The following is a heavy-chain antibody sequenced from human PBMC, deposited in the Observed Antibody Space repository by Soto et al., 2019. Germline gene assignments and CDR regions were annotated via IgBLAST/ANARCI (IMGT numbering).Heavy chain of an antibody. CDR3: AKTGTDGSWFDP. CDR1: GFSLSTSGMR. Sequence: SGPTLVNPTQALTLTCTFSGFSLSTSGMRVSWIRQPPGKALEWLARIDWDDDKYYRTSLKSRLTISKDTSKNQVVLTVTNMDPVDTATYYCAKTGTDGSWFDPWGQGTLVTVSS. V-gene: IGHV2-70*04. J-gene: IGHJ5*02. CDR2: IDWDDDK. D-gene: IGHD1-1*01.